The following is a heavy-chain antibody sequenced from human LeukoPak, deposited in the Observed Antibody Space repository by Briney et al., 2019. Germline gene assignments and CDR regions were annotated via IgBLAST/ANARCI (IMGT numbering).Heavy chain of an antibody. Sequence: GASVKLSCKASGYTFTSDFIHWVRQAPGQGLEWMGAINPSGDNTWYAQKFQGRVTMTRDTSSNTVYLELISLRSEDTAVYYCARELGGGHFDYWGQGALVTVSS. CDR3: ARELGGGHFDY. V-gene: IGHV1-46*01. J-gene: IGHJ4*02. CDR1: GYTFTSDF. CDR2: INPSGDNT. D-gene: IGHD2-15*01.